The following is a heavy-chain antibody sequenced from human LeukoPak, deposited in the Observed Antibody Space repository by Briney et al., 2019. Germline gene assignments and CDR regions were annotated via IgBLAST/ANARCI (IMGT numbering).Heavy chain of an antibody. V-gene: IGHV4-34*01. J-gene: IGHJ4*02. CDR3: ASGDGYNPIGHGY. Sequence: SETLSLTCAVYGGSFSGYYWSWIRQPPGKGLEWIGEINHSGSTNYNPSLKSRVTISVGTSKNQFSLKLGSVTAADTAVYYCASGDGYNPIGHGYCGQGTLVTVSS. D-gene: IGHD5-12*01. CDR2: INHSGST. CDR1: GGSFSGYY.